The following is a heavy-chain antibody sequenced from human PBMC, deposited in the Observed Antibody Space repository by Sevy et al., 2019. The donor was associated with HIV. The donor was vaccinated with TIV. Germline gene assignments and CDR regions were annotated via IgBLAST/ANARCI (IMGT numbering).Heavy chain of an antibody. CDR1: SGSFSDFY. D-gene: IGHD3-3*01. CDR2: INHREVT. Sequence: SETLSLTCTVYSGSFSDFYWNWIRQSPGKGLEWIGEINHREVTNYNPSLKSRVTISADASNRQFSLKLTSVTAADTAVYYPARFDTKIKIFGVPRGAYWGPGTLVTVSS. CDR3: ARFDTKIKIFGVPRGAY. J-gene: IGHJ4*02. V-gene: IGHV4-34*01.